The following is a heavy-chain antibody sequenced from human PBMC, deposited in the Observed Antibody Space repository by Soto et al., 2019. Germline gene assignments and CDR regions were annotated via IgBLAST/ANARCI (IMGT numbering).Heavy chain of an antibody. CDR1: GYTFTSYD. V-gene: IGHV1-8*01. D-gene: IGHD3-3*01. CDR2: MNPNSGNT. Sequence: WASVKVSCKASGYTFTSYDINWVRKATGQGLEWMGWMNPNSGNTGYAQKFQGRVTMTRNTSISTAYMELSSLRSENTDVYYGASSTKGYDFLSGSYAVGMDVWGQRTTVSSP. CDR3: ASSTKGYDFLSGSYAVGMDV. J-gene: IGHJ6*02.